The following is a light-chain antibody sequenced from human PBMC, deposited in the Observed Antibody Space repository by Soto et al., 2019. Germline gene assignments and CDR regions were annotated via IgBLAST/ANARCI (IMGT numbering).Light chain of an antibody. CDR2: EVS. CDR1: SSDVGAYNF. Sequence: QSALTQPPSVSGSPGQSVTISCTGTSSDVGAYNFVSWYQQYPGKAPKLMIYEVSNRPSGVSNRFSASKSGNTASLTISGLQAEDEADYYCSSYTSSSTWVFGGGTKLTVL. CDR3: SSYTSSSTWV. V-gene: IGLV2-14*01. J-gene: IGLJ3*02.